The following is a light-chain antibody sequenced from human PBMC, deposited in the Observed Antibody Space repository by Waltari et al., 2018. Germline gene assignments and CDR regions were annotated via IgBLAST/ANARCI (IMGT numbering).Light chain of an antibody. V-gene: IGKV1-5*01. CDR1: QRFGRW. Sequence: DIQMTQSTSTLSASVGDRVTITCRASQRFGRWLAWYQQKPGQAPKLLIYDISTLEGGVPSRFSGSGSGTEFTLTISNLQPDDFAAYFCQQYASYSGSFGQGTRLEIK. CDR2: DIS. CDR3: QQYASYSGS. J-gene: IGKJ2*03.